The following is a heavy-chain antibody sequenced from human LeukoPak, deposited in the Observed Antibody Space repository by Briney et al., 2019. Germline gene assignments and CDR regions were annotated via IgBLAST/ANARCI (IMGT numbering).Heavy chain of an antibody. V-gene: IGHV4-39*07. J-gene: IGHJ4*02. CDR1: GGSMITTSYY. D-gene: IGHD2-21*02. Sequence: SETLSLTCTVSGGSMITTSYYWGWIRQPPGKGLEWIGSIYYSGSTYYNPSLKSRVTISVDRSKNQFSLKLSSVTAADTAVYYCARASKTDLLDYWGQGTLVTVSS. CDR2: IYYSGST. CDR3: ARASKTDLLDY.